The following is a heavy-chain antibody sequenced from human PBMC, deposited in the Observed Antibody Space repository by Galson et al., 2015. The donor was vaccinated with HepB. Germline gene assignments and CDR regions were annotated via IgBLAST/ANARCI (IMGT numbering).Heavy chain of an antibody. J-gene: IGHJ3*01. Sequence: SLRLSCAASGFIFSDYSMNWVRQAPGKGLQWVASISSGSSHIYYADSLKGRFTISRDNAQNSLHLQMSSLRAEDTAVYYCASDPSYCGGDCYENGPHDVFDFWGQGTMVTVSS. D-gene: IGHD2-21*01. CDR2: ISSGSSHI. CDR3: ASDPSYCGGDCYENGPHDVFDF. V-gene: IGHV3-21*01. CDR1: GFIFSDYS.